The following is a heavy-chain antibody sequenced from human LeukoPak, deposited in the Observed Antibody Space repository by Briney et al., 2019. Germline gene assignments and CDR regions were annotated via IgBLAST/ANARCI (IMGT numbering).Heavy chain of an antibody. CDR1: GGSFSGYY. CDR2: INHSGST. V-gene: IGHV4-34*01. CDR3: ARGWKEQRYFDWLLSPSWSDP. J-gene: IGHJ5*02. D-gene: IGHD3-9*01. Sequence: PSETLSLTRAVYGGSFSGYYWSWIRQPPGKGLEWIGEINHSGSTNYNPSLKSRVTISVDTSKNQFSLKLSSVTAADTAVYYCARGWKEQRYFDWLLSPSWSDPWGQGTLVTVSS.